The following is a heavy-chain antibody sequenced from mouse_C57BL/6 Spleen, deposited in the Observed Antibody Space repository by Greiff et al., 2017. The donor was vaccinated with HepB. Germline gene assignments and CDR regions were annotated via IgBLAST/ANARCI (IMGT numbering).Heavy chain of an antibody. CDR2: IYPGSGST. CDR1: GYTFTSYW. Sequence: QVQLQQSGAELVKPGASVKMSCKASGYTFTSYWITWVKQRPGQGLEWIGDIYPGSGSTNYNEKFKSKATLTVDTSSSTAYMQLSSLTSEDSAVYYCARYDYDEGGNFDYWGQGTTLTVSS. V-gene: IGHV1-55*01. CDR3: ARYDYDEGGNFDY. J-gene: IGHJ2*01. D-gene: IGHD2-4*01.